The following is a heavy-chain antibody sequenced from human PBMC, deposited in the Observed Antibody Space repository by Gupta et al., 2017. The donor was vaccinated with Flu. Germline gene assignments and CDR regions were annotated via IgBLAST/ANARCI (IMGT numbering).Heavy chain of an antibody. CDR3: TTDSSGGITFDV. J-gene: IGHJ3*01. D-gene: IGHD3-16*01. V-gene: IGHV3-15*01. CDR1: GFGFSYAY. Sequence: ELQLVESGGGLVKPGGSLRLSCAASGFGFSYAYMHWIRQAPGKGLEWVGRLKSEIDGGAADYAAPVKGRFTISRDDSKNTLFLQMNSLRIDDTAVYYCTTDSSGGITFDVWGQGTMVTVSA. CDR2: LKSEIDGGAA.